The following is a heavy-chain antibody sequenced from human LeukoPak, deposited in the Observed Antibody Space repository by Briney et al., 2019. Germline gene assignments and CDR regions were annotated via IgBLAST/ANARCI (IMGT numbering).Heavy chain of an antibody. V-gene: IGHV3-33*01. CDR2: MWSDGRSK. Sequence: GGSLRLSCAASGFTFSYYGIHWVRQAPGKGLEWVAVMWSDGRSKYFADSVKGRFTISRDNSRNTLYLQMNSLRGEDTAVYFCARDADTGSHYSNFDYWGQGTLVTVSS. J-gene: IGHJ4*02. CDR1: GFTFSYYG. CDR3: ARDADTGSHYSNFDY. D-gene: IGHD4-11*01.